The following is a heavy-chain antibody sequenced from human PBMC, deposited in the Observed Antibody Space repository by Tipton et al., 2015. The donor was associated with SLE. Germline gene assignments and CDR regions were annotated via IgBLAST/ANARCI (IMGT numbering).Heavy chain of an antibody. V-gene: IGHV3-74*01. CDR2: VSSDATTT. J-gene: IGHJ4*02. CDR3: ARTFATGY. Sequence: FLRLSCAASGFSISDYYMNWVRQAPGKGLVWVSSVSSDATTTTYADSVKGRFTTSRDNAKNTVYLQMSSLRAEDMAVYYCARTFATGYWGQGMLVTVSS. D-gene: IGHD1-1*01. CDR1: GFSISDYY.